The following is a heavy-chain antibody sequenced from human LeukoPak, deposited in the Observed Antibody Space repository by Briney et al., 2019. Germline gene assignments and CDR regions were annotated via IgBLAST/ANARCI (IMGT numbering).Heavy chain of an antibody. CDR3: ARARTYCSGGSCYAWYFQH. Sequence: SETLSLTCTVSGGSISSYYWSWIRQPPGKGLEWIGYIYYSGSTNYNPSLKSRVTISVDTSKNHFSLKLSSVTAADTAVYYCARARTYCSGGSCYAWYFQHWGQGTLVTVSS. CDR2: IYYSGST. D-gene: IGHD2-15*01. J-gene: IGHJ1*01. V-gene: IGHV4-59*01. CDR1: GGSISSYY.